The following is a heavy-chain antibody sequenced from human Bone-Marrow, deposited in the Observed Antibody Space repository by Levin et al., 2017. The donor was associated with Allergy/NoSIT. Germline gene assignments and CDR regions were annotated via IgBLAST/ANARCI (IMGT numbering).Heavy chain of an antibody. J-gene: IGHJ6*02. V-gene: IGHV4-39*01. CDR2: IYYSGST. CDR3: ARRANGDYYYYGMDV. Sequence: ESLKISCTVSGGSISSSSYYWGWIRQPPGKGLEWIGSIYYSGSTYYNPSLKSRVTISVDTSKNQFSLKLSSVTAADTAVYYCARRANGDYYYYGMDVWGQGTTVTVSS. CDR1: GGSISSSSYY. D-gene: IGHD4-17*01.